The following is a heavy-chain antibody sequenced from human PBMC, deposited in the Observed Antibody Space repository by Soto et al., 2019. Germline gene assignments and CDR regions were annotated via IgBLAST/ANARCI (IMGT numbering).Heavy chain of an antibody. CDR2: ISAYNGNT. D-gene: IGHD2-2*01. J-gene: IGHJ5*02. V-gene: IGHV1-18*01. Sequence: ASVKVSCKASGYTFTSYGISWVRQAPGQGLEWMGWISAYNGNTNYAQKLQGRVTMTTDTSTSTAYMELRSLRSDDTAVYYCAIDPEYPPPLSCCRNWFDPWGQGTLVTVSS. CDR1: GYTFTSYG. CDR3: AIDPEYPPPLSCCRNWFDP.